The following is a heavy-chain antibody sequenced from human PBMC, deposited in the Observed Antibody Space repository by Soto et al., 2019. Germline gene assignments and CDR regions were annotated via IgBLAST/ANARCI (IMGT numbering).Heavy chain of an antibody. CDR3: ARDYVAWNWFDP. CDR2: ISYDGSNK. CDR1: GFTFSSYA. D-gene: IGHD3-16*01. J-gene: IGHJ5*02. V-gene: IGHV3-30-3*01. Sequence: GGSLRLSCAASGFTFSSYAMHWVRQAPGKGLEWVAVISYDGSNKYYADSVKGRFTISRDNSKNTLYLQMNSLRAEDTAVYYCARDYVAWNWFDPWGQGTLVTVSS.